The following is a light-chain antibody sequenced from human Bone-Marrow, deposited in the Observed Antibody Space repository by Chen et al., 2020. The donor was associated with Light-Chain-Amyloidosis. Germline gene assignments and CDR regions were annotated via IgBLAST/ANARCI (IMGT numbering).Light chain of an antibody. Sequence: YVLTQPSSVSVAPGQTATIACGGNNIGSTSVHWYQQTPGQAPLLVVYDDSDRPSGIPERLSGSNSGNTATLTISRVEAGDEAGYYCQVWDRSSDRPVFGGGTKLTVL. CDR1: NIGSTS. V-gene: IGLV3-21*02. J-gene: IGLJ3*02. CDR2: DDS. CDR3: QVWDRSSDRPV.